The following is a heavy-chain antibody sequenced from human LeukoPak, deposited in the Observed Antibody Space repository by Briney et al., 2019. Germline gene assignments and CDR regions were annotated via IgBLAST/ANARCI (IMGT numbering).Heavy chain of an antibody. J-gene: IGHJ3*02. CDR3: ARDLSISLGLREPNDAFDI. CDR1: GYTFTGYY. D-gene: IGHD3-10*01. Sequence: ASVKVSCKASGYTFTGYYMHWVRQAPGQGLEWMGWINPNSGGTNYAQKFQGRVTMTRDTSISTAYMELSRLRSDDTAVYYCARDLSISLGLREPNDAFDIWGQGTMVTVSS. V-gene: IGHV1-2*02. CDR2: INPNSGGT.